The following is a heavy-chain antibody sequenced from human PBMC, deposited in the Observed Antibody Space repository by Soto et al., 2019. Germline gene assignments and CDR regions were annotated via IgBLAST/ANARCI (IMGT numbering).Heavy chain of an antibody. D-gene: IGHD3-3*01. Sequence: PSETLSLTCTVSGGSISSGGYYWSWIRQHPGKGLEWIGYIYYSGSTYYNPSLKSRVTISVDTSKNQFSLKLSSVTAADTAVYYCARVGTLEWTLSRYGMDVWGQGTTVTVSS. V-gene: IGHV4-31*03. J-gene: IGHJ6*02. CDR2: IYYSGST. CDR3: ARVGTLEWTLSRYGMDV. CDR1: GGSISSGGYY.